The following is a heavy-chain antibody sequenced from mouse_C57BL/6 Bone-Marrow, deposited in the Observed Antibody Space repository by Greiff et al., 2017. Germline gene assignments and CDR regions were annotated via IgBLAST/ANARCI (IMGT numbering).Heavy chain of an antibody. CDR1: GYTFTSYW. D-gene: IGHD1-1*01. CDR2: IYPGSGST. V-gene: IGHV1-55*01. J-gene: IGHJ4*01. Sequence: QVQLQQPGAELVKPGASVKMSCKASGYTFTSYWITWVKQRPGQGLEWIGDIYPGSGSTNYNEKFKSKATLTVDTSSSTACMQLSSLTSEDSAVYYCALYYCGSREYALDYWGQGTSVPVSS. CDR3: ALYYCGSREYALDY.